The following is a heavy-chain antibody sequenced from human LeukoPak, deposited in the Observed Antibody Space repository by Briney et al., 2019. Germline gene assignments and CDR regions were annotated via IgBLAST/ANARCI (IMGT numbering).Heavy chain of an antibody. J-gene: IGHJ4*02. CDR1: GGSFSGYY. CDR3: ARGGIAAAGTFMFDY. V-gene: IGHV4-34*01. D-gene: IGHD6-13*01. CDR2: INHSGST. Sequence: PSETLSLTCAGYGGSFSGYYWSWIRQPPGKGLEWIGEINHSGSTNYNPSLKSRVTISVDTSKNQFSLKLSSVTAADTAVYYCARGGIAAAGTFMFDYWGQGTLVTVSS.